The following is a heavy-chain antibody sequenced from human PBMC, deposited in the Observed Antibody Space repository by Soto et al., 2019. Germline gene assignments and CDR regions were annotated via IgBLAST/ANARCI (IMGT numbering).Heavy chain of an antibody. CDR3: ARDPSTYYYYGMDV. CDR1: GYTFTSYA. CDR2: INAGNGNT. V-gene: IGHV1-3*01. J-gene: IGHJ6*02. Sequence: GASVKVSCKASGYTFTSYAMHWVRQAPGQRLERMGWINAGNGNTKYSQKFQGRVTITRDTSASTAYMELSSLRSEDTAVYYCARDPSTYYYYGMDVWGQGTTVTVSS.